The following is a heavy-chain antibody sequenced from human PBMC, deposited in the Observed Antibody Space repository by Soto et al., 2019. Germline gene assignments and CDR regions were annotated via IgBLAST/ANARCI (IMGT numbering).Heavy chain of an antibody. CDR1: GYTFTSYG. Sequence: ASVKVSCKASGYTFTSYGISWVRQAPGQGLEWMGWISAYNGNTNYAQKLQGRVTMTTDTSTSTAYMELRSLRSDDTAVYYCARDQGGATSDACDIWGQGTMFTVSS. CDR3: ARDQGGATSDACDI. CDR2: ISAYNGNT. V-gene: IGHV1-18*01. D-gene: IGHD1-26*01. J-gene: IGHJ3*02.